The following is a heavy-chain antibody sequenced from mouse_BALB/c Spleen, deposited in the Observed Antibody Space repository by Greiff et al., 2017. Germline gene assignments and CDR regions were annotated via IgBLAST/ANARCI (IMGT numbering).Heavy chain of an antibody. CDR3: ARAYSGGAMDY. V-gene: IGHV1-14*01. J-gene: IGHJ4*01. CDR2: INPYNDGT. CDR1: GYTFTSYV. Sequence: VQLKQSGPELVKPGASVKMSCKASGYTFTSYVMHWVKQKPGQGLEWIGYINPYNDGTKYNEKFKGKATLTSDKSSSTAYMELSSLTSEDSAVYYCARAYSGGAMDYWGQGTSVTVSS. D-gene: IGHD2-10*01.